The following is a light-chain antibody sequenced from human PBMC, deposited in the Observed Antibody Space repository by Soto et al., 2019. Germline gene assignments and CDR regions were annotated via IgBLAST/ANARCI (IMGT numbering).Light chain of an antibody. V-gene: IGLV2-23*01. J-gene: IGLJ1*01. Sequence: QSALTQPASVSGSPGQSITISCTGTSSDVGSYNLVSWYQQHPGKAPKLMIYEGSKRPSGVSNRFSGSKSGNTASLTISGLQAEDESDYYCCSYVGSSTYVFGTGTKCTVL. CDR3: CSYVGSSTYV. CDR2: EGS. CDR1: SSDVGSYNL.